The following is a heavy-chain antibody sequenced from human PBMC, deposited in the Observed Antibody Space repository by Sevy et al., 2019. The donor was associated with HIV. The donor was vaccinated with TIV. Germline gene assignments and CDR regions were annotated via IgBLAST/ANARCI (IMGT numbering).Heavy chain of an antibody. CDR1: GFSFSGYS. CDR2: IDTSSAYI. V-gene: IGHV3-21*01. Sequence: GGSLRLSCAASGFSFSGYSFNWVRQAPGKGLEWVSSIDTSSAYIYYADPVKGRFTISRDNAKNSLYLQMSSLRAEDTAVYFCARVNCTNGVCFQGYYYYGLDVWGQGTTVTVSS. D-gene: IGHD2-8*01. CDR3: ARVNCTNGVCFQGYYYYGLDV. J-gene: IGHJ6*02.